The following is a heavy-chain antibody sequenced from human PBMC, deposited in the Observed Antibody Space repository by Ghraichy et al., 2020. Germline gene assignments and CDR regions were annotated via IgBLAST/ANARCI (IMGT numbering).Heavy chain of an antibody. CDR1: GGSISSSSYY. J-gene: IGHJ4*02. Sequence: SETLSLTCTVSGGSISSSSYYWGWIRQPPGKGLEWIGSIYYSGSTYYNPSLKSRVTISIDTSKNQFSLKLSSVTAADTAVYYCARPLYYYDSSGYHPYYFDYWGQGTLVTVSS. CDR2: IYYSGST. D-gene: IGHD3-22*01. V-gene: IGHV4-39*01. CDR3: ARPLYYYDSSGYHPYYFDY.